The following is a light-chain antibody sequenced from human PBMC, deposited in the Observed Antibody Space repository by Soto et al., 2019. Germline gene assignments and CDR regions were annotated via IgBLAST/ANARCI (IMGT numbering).Light chain of an antibody. CDR1: SSDVGDYNY. CDR3: SSYRRGSTVV. V-gene: IGLV2-14*01. J-gene: IGLJ2*01. Sequence: QSALTQPASVSGSPGQSITISCTGTSSDVGDYNYVSWYQQHPGKAPSLMIYDVSYRPSGVSNRFSGSKSGNTASLTISGLQAEDEADYYCSSYRRGSTVVFGGGTKLTVL. CDR2: DVS.